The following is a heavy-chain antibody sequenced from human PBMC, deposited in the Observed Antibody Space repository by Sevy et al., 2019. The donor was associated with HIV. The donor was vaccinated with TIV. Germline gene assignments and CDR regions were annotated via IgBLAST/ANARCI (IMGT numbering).Heavy chain of an antibody. D-gene: IGHD6-19*01. CDR2: MYSTGST. J-gene: IGHJ2*01. CDR3: ATPRASGWYEGTGGYFDL. CDR1: GGSISTSRYY. V-gene: IGHV4-39*01. Sequence: SETLSITCTVSGGSISTSRYYWGWIRQPPGKALEWIGSMYSTGSTSYNPSLKSRVTIFVDTSKNQFSLKLTSAIATDTAVYYDATPRASGWYEGTGGYFDLRGRGTLVTVSS.